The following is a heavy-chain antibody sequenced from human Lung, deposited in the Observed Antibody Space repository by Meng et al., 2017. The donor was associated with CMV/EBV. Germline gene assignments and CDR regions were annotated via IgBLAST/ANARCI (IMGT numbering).Heavy chain of an antibody. CDR1: GYTFTSDA. J-gene: IGHJ4*02. CDR3: ARETLGYCSSTSCYIGPPDY. V-gene: IGHV7-4-1*02. D-gene: IGHD2-2*01. Sequence: VQLGQHGSELKKPGASVKVSCKASGYTFTSDAMNWVRQAPGQGLEWMGWINTNTGNPTYAQGFTGRFVFSLDTSVSTAYLQISSLKAEDTAVYYCARETLGYCSSTSCYIGPPDYWGQGTLVTVSS. CDR2: INTNTGNP.